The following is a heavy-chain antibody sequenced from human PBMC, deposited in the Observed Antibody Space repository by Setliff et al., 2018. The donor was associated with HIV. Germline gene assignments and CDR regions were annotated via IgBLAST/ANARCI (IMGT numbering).Heavy chain of an antibody. V-gene: IGHV1-3*04. CDR1: GYSFTNYA. CDR3: ASYDSSGPH. CDR2: INTGNGNT. J-gene: IGHJ4*02. Sequence: GASVKVSCKASGYSFTNYAMHWVRQAPGQRLEWMGWINTGNGNTKYSQKFQGRVTFTGDTSASTAYMEVSSLRSEDTAVYYCASYDSSGPHWGQGTLVTGS. D-gene: IGHD3-22*01.